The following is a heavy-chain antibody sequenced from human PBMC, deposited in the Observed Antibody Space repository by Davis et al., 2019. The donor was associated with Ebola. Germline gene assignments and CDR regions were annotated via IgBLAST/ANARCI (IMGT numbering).Heavy chain of an antibody. Sequence: GESLKISCAASGFTFSSYWMSWVRQAPGKGLEWVANIKQDGSEKYYVDSVKGHFTIYRDNAKNSLYLQMNSLRAEDTAVYYCARDPSSGGWYEWFDYWGQGTLVTVSS. D-gene: IGHD6-19*01. CDR1: GFTFSSYW. CDR3: ARDPSSGGWYEWFDY. CDR2: IKQDGSEK. J-gene: IGHJ4*02. V-gene: IGHV3-7*01.